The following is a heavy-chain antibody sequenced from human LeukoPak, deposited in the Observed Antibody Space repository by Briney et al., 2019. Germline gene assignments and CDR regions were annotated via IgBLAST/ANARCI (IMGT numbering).Heavy chain of an antibody. V-gene: IGHV1-2*02. J-gene: IGHJ6*02. CDR2: INPNSGGT. Sequence: GASVKVSCKASGYTFTGYYMHWVRQAPGQGLEWMGWINPNSGGTNYAQKFQGRVTMTRDTSISTAYMELSRLRSDDTAVYYCARDRGPLWFGDTDGMDVWGQGTTVTVSS. D-gene: IGHD3-10*01. CDR3: ARDRGPLWFGDTDGMDV. CDR1: GYTFTGYY.